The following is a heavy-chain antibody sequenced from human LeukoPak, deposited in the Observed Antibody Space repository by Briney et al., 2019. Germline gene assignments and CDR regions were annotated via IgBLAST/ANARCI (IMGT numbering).Heavy chain of an antibody. CDR3: AKFWDFGDYAIDY. Sequence: GGSLRLSCAASGFTFNTYAMSWVRQAPGKGLEWVSSISASGLSTYYADSVKGRFIISRDKSKNTLYLQMNSLRAEDTAVYYCAKFWDFGDYAIDYWGQGTLVTVSS. D-gene: IGHD4-17*01. CDR2: ISASGLST. V-gene: IGHV3-23*01. CDR1: GFTFNTYA. J-gene: IGHJ4*02.